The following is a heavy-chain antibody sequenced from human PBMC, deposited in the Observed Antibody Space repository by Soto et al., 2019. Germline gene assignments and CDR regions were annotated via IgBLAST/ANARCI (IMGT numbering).Heavy chain of an antibody. CDR3: VKVLARGVGVPRSYFDS. CDR2: INADGTST. J-gene: IGHJ4*02. CDR1: GFTLSNSW. D-gene: IGHD2-2*01. Sequence: GGSLRLSCAASGFTLSNSWMHWVRQVSGKGLEWVSRINADGTSTSYADSVKGRFTISRDNAKNTLYLHVNSLRAEDTAVYYCVKVLARGVGVPRSYFDSWGQGALVTVSS. V-gene: IGHV3-74*01.